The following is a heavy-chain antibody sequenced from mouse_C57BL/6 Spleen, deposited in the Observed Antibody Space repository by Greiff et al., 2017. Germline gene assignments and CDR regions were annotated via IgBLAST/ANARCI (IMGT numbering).Heavy chain of an antibody. J-gene: IGHJ2*01. CDR3: ARSRSQIYDGYRYYFDY. CDR1: GYTFTSYW. CDR2: IHPNSGST. D-gene: IGHD2-3*01. Sequence: QVQLQQPGAELVKPGASVKLSCKASGYTFTSYWMHWVKQRPGQGLEWIGMIHPNSGSTNYNEKFKSKATLTVDKSSSTAYMQLSSLTSADSAVYYCARSRSQIYDGYRYYFDYWGQGTTLTVSS. V-gene: IGHV1-64*01.